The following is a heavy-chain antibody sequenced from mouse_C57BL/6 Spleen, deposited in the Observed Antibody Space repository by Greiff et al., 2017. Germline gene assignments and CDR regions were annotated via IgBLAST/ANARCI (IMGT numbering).Heavy chain of an antibody. Sequence: EVKLMESGPVLVKPGASVKMSCKASGYTFTDYYMNWVKQSHGKSLEWIGVINPYNGGTSYNQKFKGKATLTVDKSSSTAYMELNSLTSEDSAVYYCAPYGSSYRYFDVWGTGTTVTVSS. J-gene: IGHJ1*03. D-gene: IGHD1-1*01. CDR1: GYTFTDYY. CDR2: INPYNGGT. CDR3: APYGSSYRYFDV. V-gene: IGHV1-19*01.